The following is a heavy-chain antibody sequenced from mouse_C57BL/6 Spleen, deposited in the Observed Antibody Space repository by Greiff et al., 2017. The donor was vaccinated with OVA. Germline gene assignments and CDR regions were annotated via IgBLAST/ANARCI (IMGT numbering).Heavy chain of an antibody. V-gene: IGHV5-17*01. Sequence: EVKLVESGGGLVKPGGSLKLSCAASGFTFSDYGMHWVRQAPEKGLEWVAYISSGSSTIYYADTVKGRFTISRDNAKNTLFLQMTSLRSEDTAMYYCARPYYGSRDYAMDYWGQGTSVTVSS. D-gene: IGHD1-1*01. J-gene: IGHJ4*01. CDR2: ISSGSSTI. CDR3: ARPYYGSRDYAMDY. CDR1: GFTFSDYG.